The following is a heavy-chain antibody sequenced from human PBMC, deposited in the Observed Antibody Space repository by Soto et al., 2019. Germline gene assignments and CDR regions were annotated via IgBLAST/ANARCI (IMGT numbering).Heavy chain of an antibody. CDR1: GYTFTNYY. CDR3: ERCDNDC. J-gene: IGHJ4*02. V-gene: IGHV1-46*01. CDR2: IHPDGGHT. Sequence: QVQLVQSGAEVKKPGASVKVSCKASGYTFTNYYVQWVRQAPGQGLEWMGVIHPDGGHTTYSQKFQDSVAMPRETFASTIYMELSSLRSEDPAVYYCERCDNDCWGQGTRVTFSS.